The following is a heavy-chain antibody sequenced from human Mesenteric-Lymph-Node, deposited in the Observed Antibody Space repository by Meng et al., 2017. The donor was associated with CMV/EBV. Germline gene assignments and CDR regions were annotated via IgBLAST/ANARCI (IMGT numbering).Heavy chain of an antibody. J-gene: IGHJ4*02. Sequence: GESLKISCAASGFTFSIYGMHWVRQAPGKGLEWVAFVRFDGGDEHFADSVKGRFTISRDNSKSTLYLHMNNLRADDSAVYYCATGAGTLYDIDFWGQGTLVTVSS. CDR1: GFTFSIYG. V-gene: IGHV3-30*02. CDR2: VRFDGGDE. CDR3: ATGAGTLYDIDF. D-gene: IGHD1-1*01.